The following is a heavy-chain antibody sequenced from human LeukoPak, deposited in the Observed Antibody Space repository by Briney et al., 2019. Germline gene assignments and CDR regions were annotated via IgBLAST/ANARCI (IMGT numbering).Heavy chain of an antibody. CDR3: ARGTCSGGSCYSFDDY. J-gene: IGHJ4*02. V-gene: IGHV4-39*07. Sequence: SETLSLTCTVSGGSISSSSYYWGWIRQPPGKGLEWIGSIYYSGSTYYNPSLKSRVTISVDRSKNQFSLKLSSVTAADTAVYYCARGTCSGGSCYSFDDYWGQGTLVTVSS. CDR1: GGSISSSSYY. CDR2: IYYSGST. D-gene: IGHD2-15*01.